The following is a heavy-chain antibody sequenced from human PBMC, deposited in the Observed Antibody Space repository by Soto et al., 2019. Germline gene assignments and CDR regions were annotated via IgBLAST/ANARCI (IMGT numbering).Heavy chain of an antibody. J-gene: IGHJ5*02. V-gene: IGHV4-61*01. CDR1: GAYVSSGTYY. CDR3: SRGPPRVHGFDP. CDR2: IYFSGGT. Sequence: SVTLPLPCTVSGAYVSSGTYYWSWIRQTPGKELDWIGDIYFSGGTKYNPSLQSRVTISVDTSNNHFSLKLSSVTAAHTAVYFCSRGPPRVHGFDPGGQGAVVTVSS.